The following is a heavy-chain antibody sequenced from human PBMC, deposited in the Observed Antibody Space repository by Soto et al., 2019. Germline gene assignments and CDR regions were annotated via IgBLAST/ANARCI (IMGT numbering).Heavy chain of an antibody. Sequence: TLSLTCTVSGGSFTFSYWAWIRGPPGKGLEWIAYIYDTGISGYTPSTSYNPSLKSRVTMSVDTSKSQFSLKLTSVTAADTAVYYCARGEDAFFYYGLDVWGQGITVTV. CDR1: GGSFTFSY. J-gene: IGHJ6*02. CDR3: ARGEDAFFYYGLDV. D-gene: IGHD3-10*01. V-gene: IGHV4-59*13. CDR2: IYDTGISGYTPST.